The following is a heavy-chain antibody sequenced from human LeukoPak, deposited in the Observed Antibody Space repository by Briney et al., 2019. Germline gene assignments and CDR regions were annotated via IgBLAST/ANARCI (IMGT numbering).Heavy chain of an antibody. CDR1: GGSFSGYY. V-gene: IGHV4-34*01. J-gene: IGHJ4*02. Sequence: SETLSLTCAVYGGSFSGYYWSWIRQPPGKGLEWMGEINHSGSTNYNPSLKSRVTISVDTSRNQFSLKLSSVTAADTAVYYCARGYCSGGSCYRYWGQGTLVTVSS. CDR2: INHSGST. CDR3: ARGYCSGGSCYRY. D-gene: IGHD2-15*01.